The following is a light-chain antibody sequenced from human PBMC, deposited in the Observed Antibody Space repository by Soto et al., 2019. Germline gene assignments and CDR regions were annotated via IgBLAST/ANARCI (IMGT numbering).Light chain of an antibody. CDR1: QSVNSNF. CDR2: GAS. CDR3: QQYGNSPRT. V-gene: IGKV3-20*01. Sequence: IVLTQSPGTLSLSPGERATLSCRASQSVNSNFLAWYQQKPGQAPRLLIAGASNRATGFPDRFSGSGSGTDFTLTISRLEPEDFEVYYCQQYGNSPRTFGQGTKVELK. J-gene: IGKJ1*01.